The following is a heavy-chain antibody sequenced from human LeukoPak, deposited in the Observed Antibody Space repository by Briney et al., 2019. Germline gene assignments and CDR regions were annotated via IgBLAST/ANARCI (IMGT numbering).Heavy chain of an antibody. CDR2: ISYDGGNK. J-gene: IGHJ4*02. D-gene: IGHD5-12*01. Sequence: GRSLRLSCAASGFTFSNYGMHWVRQAPGKGLEWVAVISYDGGNKYYADSVKGRFTISRDNSKNTLYLQMNSLRAEDTAVYYCARGVDIVAPFDYWGQGTLVTVSS. CDR3: ARGVDIVAPFDY. V-gene: IGHV3-30*03. CDR1: GFTFSNYG.